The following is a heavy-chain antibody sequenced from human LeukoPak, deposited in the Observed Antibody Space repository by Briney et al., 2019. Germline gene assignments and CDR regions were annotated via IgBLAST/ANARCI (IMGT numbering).Heavy chain of an antibody. CDR1: GGTFSSYA. Sequence: ASVKVSCKASGGTFSSYAISWVRQAPGQGLEWMGRIIPILGIANYAQKFQGRVTITADKSTSTAYMELSSLRSEDTAVYYCARPLHTAMDNYYYYYGMGVWGQGTTVTVSS. D-gene: IGHD5-18*01. V-gene: IGHV1-69*04. CDR2: IIPILGIA. J-gene: IGHJ6*02. CDR3: ARPLHTAMDNYYYYYGMGV.